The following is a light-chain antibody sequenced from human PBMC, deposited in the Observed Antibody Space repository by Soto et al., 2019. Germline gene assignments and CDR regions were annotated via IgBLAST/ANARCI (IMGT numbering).Light chain of an antibody. CDR3: QQSYSTPPT. Sequence: DIQMTQSPSSLSASVGDRVTITCRASQSISSYLNWYQQKPGKAPKLLIYAASSLQSGVPSRFSGSGSGTDLTLTISSLQPEDFATYYCQQSYSTPPTFGQGTKLDIK. CDR1: QSISSY. V-gene: IGKV1-39*01. CDR2: AAS. J-gene: IGKJ2*01.